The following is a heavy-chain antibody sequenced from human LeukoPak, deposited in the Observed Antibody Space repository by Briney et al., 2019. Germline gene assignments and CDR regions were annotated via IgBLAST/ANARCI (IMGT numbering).Heavy chain of an antibody. CDR3: AREEGRGSSFDY. V-gene: IGHV3-7*03. Sequence: GGSLRLSCAPSGLTPSNYWMSWVRQAPGKGLGWVANIKPDGSEKYYVDSVKGRFTISRDNAKNSLYLQMNSLRAEETAVYYCAREEGRGSSFDYWGQGTLVTVSS. CDR1: GLTPSNYW. D-gene: IGHD2-15*01. J-gene: IGHJ4*02. CDR2: IKPDGSEK.